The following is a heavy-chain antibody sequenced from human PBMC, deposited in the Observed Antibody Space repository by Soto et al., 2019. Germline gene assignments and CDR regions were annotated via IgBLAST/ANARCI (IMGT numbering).Heavy chain of an antibody. CDR1: GFTFSSYA. V-gene: IGHV3-23*01. CDR2: ISGSGGST. D-gene: IGHD3-9*01. J-gene: IGHJ4*02. Sequence: GGSLRLSCAASGFTFSSYAMSWVRQAPGKGLEWVSAISGSGGSTYYADSVKGRFTISRDNSKNTLYLQMNSLRAEDTAVYYCASQMLYFDWLLPFDYRRQGPLVTVSS. CDR3: ASQMLYFDWLLPFDY.